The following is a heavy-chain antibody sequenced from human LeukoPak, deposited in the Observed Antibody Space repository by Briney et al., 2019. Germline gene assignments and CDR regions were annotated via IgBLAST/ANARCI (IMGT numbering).Heavy chain of an antibody. CDR2: ISSNGGST. CDR3: ARGFDGNLDY. D-gene: IGHD3-9*01. CDR1: GFTFSSYA. J-gene: IGHJ4*02. V-gene: IGHV3-64*01. Sequence: PGGSLRLSCAASGFTFSSYAMHWVRQAPGKGLEYASAISSNGGSTSYANSVKGRFTISRDNSKNSLYLQMNSLRAEDTALYYCARGFDGNLDYWGQGTLVTVSP.